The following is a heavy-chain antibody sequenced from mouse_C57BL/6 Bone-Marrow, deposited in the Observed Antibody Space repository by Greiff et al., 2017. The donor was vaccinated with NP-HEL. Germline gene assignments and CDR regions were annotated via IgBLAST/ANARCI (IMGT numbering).Heavy chain of an antibody. V-gene: IGHV1-55*01. D-gene: IGHD1-1*01. CDR1: GYTFTSYW. J-gene: IGHJ1*03. Sequence: QVQLQQPGAELVKPGASVTMSCKASGYTFTSYWITWVKQRPGQGLEWIGDIYPGSGSTNYNEKFKSKATLTVNPSSSTAYMQLSSLTSEDSAVYYCARGGLNDYGSSYEYFDVWGTGTTVTVSS. CDR2: IYPGSGST. CDR3: ARGGLNDYGSSYEYFDV.